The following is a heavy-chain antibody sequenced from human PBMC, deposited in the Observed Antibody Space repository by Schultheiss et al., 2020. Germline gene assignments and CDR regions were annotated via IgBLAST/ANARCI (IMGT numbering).Heavy chain of an antibody. CDR2: MNPNSGNT. Sequence: ASVKVSCKASGYTFTSYAMHWVRQAPGQGLEWMGWMNPNSGNTGYAQKFQGRVTMTRNTSISTAYMELSSLRSEDTAVYYCARDPGALGWFDPWGQGTLVNVSS. J-gene: IGHJ5*02. CDR1: GYTFTSYA. CDR3: ARDPGALGWFDP. V-gene: IGHV1-8*02. D-gene: IGHD3-10*01.